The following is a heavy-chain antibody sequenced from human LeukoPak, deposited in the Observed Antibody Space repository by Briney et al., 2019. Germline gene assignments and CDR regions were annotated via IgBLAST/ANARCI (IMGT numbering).Heavy chain of an antibody. CDR3: ARGVTMVRDFYYYYYMDV. V-gene: IGHV4-59*01. CDR1: GGSISSYY. CDR2: IYYSGST. D-gene: IGHD3-10*01. J-gene: IGHJ6*03. Sequence: SETLSLTCTVSGGSISSYYWSWIRQPPGKGLEWIGYIYYSGSTNYNPSLKSRVTISVDTSKNQFSLKLSSVTAADTAVYYCARGVTMVRDFYYYYYMDVWGKGTTVTISS.